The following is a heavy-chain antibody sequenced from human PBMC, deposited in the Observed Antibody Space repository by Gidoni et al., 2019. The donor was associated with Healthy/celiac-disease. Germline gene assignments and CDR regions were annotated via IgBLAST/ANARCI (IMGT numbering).Heavy chain of an antibody. Sequence: QVQLVQSGAEVKKPGAAVQVSCKASGYTFTGDYMHWVRQAPGQGLEWMGWINPNSGGTNYAQKFQGRVTMTRDTSISTAYMELSRLRSDDTAVYYCARVWDPGYGMDVWGQGTTVTVSS. D-gene: IGHD1-26*01. CDR3: ARVWDPGYGMDV. V-gene: IGHV1-2*02. CDR1: GYTFTGDY. CDR2: INPNSGGT. J-gene: IGHJ6*02.